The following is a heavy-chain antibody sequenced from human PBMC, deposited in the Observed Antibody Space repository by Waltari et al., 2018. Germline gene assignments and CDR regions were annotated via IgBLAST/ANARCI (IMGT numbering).Heavy chain of an antibody. J-gene: IGHJ5*02. V-gene: IGHV1-24*01. Sequence: VQLVQSGAEVKKPGASVKVSCRVSGYSLTESALHLVRQAPGKGLEWLGGFDPEYGEAVYAQEFQGRVTMTEDTSKDTAYMELSSLTYEDTAVYYCTRDRVGYCSGGTCYSRWFDPWGQGTLVTVSS. CDR2: FDPEYGEA. D-gene: IGHD2-15*01. CDR1: GYSLTESA. CDR3: TRDRVGYCSGGTCYSRWFDP.